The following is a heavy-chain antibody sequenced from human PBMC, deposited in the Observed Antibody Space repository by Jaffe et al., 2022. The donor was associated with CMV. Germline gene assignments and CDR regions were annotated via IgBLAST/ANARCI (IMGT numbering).Heavy chain of an antibody. D-gene: IGHD1-26*01. CDR1: GYTFTSYY. V-gene: IGHV1-46*01. Sequence: QVQLVQSGAEVKKPGASVKVSCKASGYTFTSYYMHWVRQAPGQGLEWMGIINPSGGSTSYAQKFQGRVTMTRDTSTSTVYMELSSLRSEDTAVYYCARAGTPYSGSYYRLGGRNWFDPWGQGTLVTVSS. J-gene: IGHJ5*02. CDR3: ARAGTPYSGSYYRLGGRNWFDP. CDR2: INPSGGST.